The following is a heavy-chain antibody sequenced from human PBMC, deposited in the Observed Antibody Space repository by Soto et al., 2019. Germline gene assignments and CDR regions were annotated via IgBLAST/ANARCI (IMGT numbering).Heavy chain of an antibody. J-gene: IGHJ4*02. V-gene: IGHV3-33*01. Sequence: QVQLVESGGGVVQPGRSLRLSCAASGFTFSSYGMHWVRQAPGKGLEWVAVIWYDGSNKYYADSVKGRFTISRDNSKNTLYLQMNSLRAEDTAVYYCARDSRDGYANFDYWGQGTLVTVSS. CDR1: GFTFSSYG. D-gene: IGHD5-12*01. CDR2: IWYDGSNK. CDR3: ARDSRDGYANFDY.